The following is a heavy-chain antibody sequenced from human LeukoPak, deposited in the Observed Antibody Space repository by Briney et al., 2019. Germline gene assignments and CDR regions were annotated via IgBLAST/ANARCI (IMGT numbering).Heavy chain of an antibody. CDR1: GFTFSSYA. V-gene: IGHV3-30-3*01. CDR3: ARDDYDFWSGYPQGAFDI. J-gene: IGHJ3*02. D-gene: IGHD3-3*01. Sequence: GGSLRLSCAASGFTFSSYAMHWVRQAPGKGLEWVAVISYDGSNKYYADSVKGRFTISRDNFKNTLYLQMNSLRAEDTAVYYCARDDYDFWSGYPQGAFDIWGQGTMVTVSS. CDR2: ISYDGSNK.